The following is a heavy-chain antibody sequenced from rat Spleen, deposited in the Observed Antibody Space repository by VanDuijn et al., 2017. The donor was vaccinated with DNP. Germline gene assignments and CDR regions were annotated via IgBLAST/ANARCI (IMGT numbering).Heavy chain of an antibody. V-gene: IGHV5-29*01. CDR1: GFTFSNYG. CDR2: ISYDGSST. CDR3: TRINYGGYPSYVMDA. Sequence: EVQLVESGGGLVQPGRSLKLSCAASGFTFSNYGMAWVRQAPTKGLEWVATISYDGSSTYYRDSVKGRFTISRDSAKSTLYLQMNSLRSEDTATYYCTRINYGGYPSYVMDAWGQGTSVTVSS. D-gene: IGHD1-11*01. J-gene: IGHJ4*01.